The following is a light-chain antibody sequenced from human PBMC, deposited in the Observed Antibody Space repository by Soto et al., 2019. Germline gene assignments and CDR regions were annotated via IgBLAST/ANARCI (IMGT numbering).Light chain of an antibody. CDR1: QSVDSSF. CDR3: QQYVSSVT. J-gene: IGKJ1*01. V-gene: IGKV3-20*01. CDR2: GAS. Sequence: EIVLTQSPGSLSLSPGERATLSCRASQSVDSSFFAWYQQKPGQAHRLLIYGASNRATGIPDRFSGSGSGTDFTLTIRRLEPEDFAVYYCQQYVSSVTFGQGTKVEIK.